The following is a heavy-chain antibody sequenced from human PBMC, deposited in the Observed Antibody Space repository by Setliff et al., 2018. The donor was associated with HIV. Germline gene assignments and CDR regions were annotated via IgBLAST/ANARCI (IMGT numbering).Heavy chain of an antibody. Sequence: SETLSLTCNVSGVSMSSHYWSWIRQAPGQPPNKGLEWIGNIYYSGTTNYNPSLESRVTISIDTSKSQFSLKLTSVPTADTAMYYCAGRGGYNDWYFDYWGQGALVTVSS. CDR1: GVSMSSHY. CDR2: IYYSGTT. J-gene: IGHJ4*02. D-gene: IGHD5-12*01. V-gene: IGHV4-59*11. CDR3: AGRGGYNDWYFDY.